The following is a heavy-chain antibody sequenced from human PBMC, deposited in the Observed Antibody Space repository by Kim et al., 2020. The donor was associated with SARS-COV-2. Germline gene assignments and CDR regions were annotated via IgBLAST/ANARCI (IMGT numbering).Heavy chain of an antibody. J-gene: IGHJ5*02. CDR1: GYSYTRSW. CDR3: VGSGTYWGWFDP. CDR2: IYPGDSNT. Sequence: GESLKISCKGSGYSYTRSWIGWVRQMPGKGLEWMGIIYPGDSNTRYSPSFQGQVTISADKSITTAYLQWSSLKASDTAMYYCVGSGTYWGWFDPWGQGTLVTVSS. V-gene: IGHV5-51*01. D-gene: IGHD3-10*01.